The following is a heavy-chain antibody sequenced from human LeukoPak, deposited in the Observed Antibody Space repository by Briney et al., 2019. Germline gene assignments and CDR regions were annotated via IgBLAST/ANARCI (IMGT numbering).Heavy chain of an antibody. J-gene: IGHJ4*02. Sequence: SETLSLTCAVSGYPISSGYYWGWIRQPPGKGLEWIGSIYHSGSTYYNPSLKSRVTISVDTSKNQFSLKLSSVTAADTAVYYCSSACYHCLVDYWGQGTLVTVSS. CDR3: SSACYHCLVDY. V-gene: IGHV4-38-2*01. CDR1: GYPISSGYY. D-gene: IGHD5-12*01. CDR2: IYHSGST.